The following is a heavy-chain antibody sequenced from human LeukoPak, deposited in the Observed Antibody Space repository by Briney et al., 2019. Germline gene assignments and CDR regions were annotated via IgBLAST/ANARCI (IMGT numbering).Heavy chain of an antibody. CDR1: SGSISSYY. CDR3: AGLALEAAGTEVEYYFDY. Sequence: SETLSLTCTVSSGSISSYYWSWIRQPAGKGLEWIGRIYTSGSTNYNPSLKSRVTMSVDTSKNQFSLKLISVTAADTAVYYCAGLALEAAGTEVEYYFDYWGQGTLVTVSS. CDR2: IYTSGST. J-gene: IGHJ4*02. D-gene: IGHD6-13*01. V-gene: IGHV4-4*07.